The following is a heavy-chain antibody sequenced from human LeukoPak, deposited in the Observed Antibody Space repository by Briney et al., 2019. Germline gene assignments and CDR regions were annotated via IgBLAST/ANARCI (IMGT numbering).Heavy chain of an antibody. J-gene: IGHJ4*02. V-gene: IGHV3-23*01. D-gene: IGHD2-15*01. CDR2: ISGSGDST. CDR3: AKAPGDIVARGSEYNFGFRSGGQRSGLPAYYFDY. Sequence: GGSLRLSCAASGFTFSSTAMSWVRQAPGRGLEWVSGISGSGDSTYFADSVKGRFTISRDNSKNTLYLQVNSLRAEDAAVYYCAKAPGDIVARGSEYNFGFRSGGQRSGLPAYYFDYWGQGTLVTVSS. CDR1: GFTFSSTA.